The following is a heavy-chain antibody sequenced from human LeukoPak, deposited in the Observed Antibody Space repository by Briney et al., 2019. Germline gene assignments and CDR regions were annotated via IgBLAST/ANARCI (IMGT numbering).Heavy chain of an antibody. Sequence: AGGSLRLSCAASGFTFSSYSMHWVRQAPGKGLEWVAVISYDGSNKYYADSVKGRFTISRDNSKNTLYLQMNSLRAEDTAVYYCAKDGTYWWLRGGFDYWGQGTLVTVSS. J-gene: IGHJ4*02. CDR3: AKDGTYWWLRGGFDY. D-gene: IGHD5-12*01. CDR1: GFTFSSYS. V-gene: IGHV3-30*18. CDR2: ISYDGSNK.